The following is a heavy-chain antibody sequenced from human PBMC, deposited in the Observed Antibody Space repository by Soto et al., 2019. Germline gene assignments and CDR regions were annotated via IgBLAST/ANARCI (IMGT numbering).Heavy chain of an antibody. CDR2: IVVGSGNT. V-gene: IGHV1-58*01. D-gene: IGHD5-12*01. CDR1: GFTFTSSA. Sequence: SVKVSCKASGFTFTSSAVQWVRQARGQRLEWIGWIVVGSGNTNYAQKFQERVTITRDMSTSTAYMELSSLRAEDTAVYYCAKDLRPRWLQKGSYYYYYGMDVWGQGTTVTVSS. CDR3: AKDLRPRWLQKGSYYYYYGMDV. J-gene: IGHJ6*02.